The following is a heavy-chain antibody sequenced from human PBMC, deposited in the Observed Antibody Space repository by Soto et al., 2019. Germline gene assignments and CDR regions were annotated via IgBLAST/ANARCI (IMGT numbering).Heavy chain of an antibody. Sequence: QITLKESGPTLVNPTQTLTLTCIFSGFSLTTNGVGVAWIRQTPGKALEWLALMYWDGDERYSPFLKSRLTITKGTSENQVVLTLTNMDPVDTGTYYCAHKGGRGAGMDVWGQGTTVTVSS. CDR2: MYWDGDE. D-gene: IGHD2-15*01. CDR1: GFSLTTNGVG. V-gene: IGHV2-5*02. CDR3: AHKGGRGAGMDV. J-gene: IGHJ6*02.